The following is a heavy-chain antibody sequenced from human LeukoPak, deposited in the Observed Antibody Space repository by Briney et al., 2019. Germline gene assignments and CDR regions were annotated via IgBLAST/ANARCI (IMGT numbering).Heavy chain of an antibody. CDR1: GGSISSSSYY. J-gene: IGHJ6*03. Sequence: SETLSLTCTVSGGSISSSSYYWGWIRQPPGKGLEWIGSIYYSGSTYYNPSLKSRVTISVDTSKNRFSLKLSSVTAADTAVYYCARVSPTYYYDGSGYYSLYYYYMDVWGKGTTVTVSS. CDR2: IYYSGST. D-gene: IGHD3-22*01. CDR3: ARVSPTYYYDGSGYYSLYYYYMDV. V-gene: IGHV4-39*07.